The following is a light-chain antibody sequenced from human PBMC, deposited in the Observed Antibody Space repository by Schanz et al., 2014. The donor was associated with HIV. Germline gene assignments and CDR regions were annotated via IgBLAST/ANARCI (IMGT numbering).Light chain of an antibody. CDR1: QTIYSW. CDR3: QQSNTFPYT. J-gene: IGKJ2*01. CDR2: QAS. Sequence: DIQMTQSPSTLSASVGDRVTITCRASQTIYSWLAWYQQKPGRAPNLLIYQASTLETGVPSRFSGSGSGTEFPLTISCLQPDDFATYYCQQSNTFPYTFGQGTKLEIK. V-gene: IGKV1-5*03.